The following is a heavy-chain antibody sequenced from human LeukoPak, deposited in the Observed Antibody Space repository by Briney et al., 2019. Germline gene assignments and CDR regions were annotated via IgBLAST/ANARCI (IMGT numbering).Heavy chain of an antibody. CDR2: FGWNSGSI. V-gene: IGHV3-9*01. D-gene: IGHD3-3*01. J-gene: IGHJ4*02. CDR3: ARDQYDTWSRRGNFDS. Sequence: GRSLRLSCAGSGFIFNNYAMHWVRQPPGKGLEWASGFGWNSGSIDYVDSVKGRFTISRDNTKNSLYLQMNSLRAEDTAVFYCARDQYDTWSRRGNFDSWGQGTLVTVSS. CDR1: GFIFNNYA.